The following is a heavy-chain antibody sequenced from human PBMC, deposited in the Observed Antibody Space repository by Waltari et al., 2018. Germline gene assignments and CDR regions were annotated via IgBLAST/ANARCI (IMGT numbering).Heavy chain of an antibody. CDR2: INRDGSST. J-gene: IGHJ4*02. CDR3: AGLRLVDY. Sequence: EVKLVESGGGLVQPGGSLRLSCAASGFTFSSYWMHWVRHVPGKGLVWVSRINRDGSSTNYADSVKGRVTIARDNAKNTLYLQMNSLRAEDTAVYYCAGLRLVDYGGQGTLVTVSS. V-gene: IGHV3-74*01. D-gene: IGHD6-25*01. CDR1: GFTFSSYW.